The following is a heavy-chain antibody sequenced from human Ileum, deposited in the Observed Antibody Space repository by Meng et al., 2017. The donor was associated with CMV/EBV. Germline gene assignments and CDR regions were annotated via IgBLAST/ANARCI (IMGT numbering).Heavy chain of an antibody. D-gene: IGHD3-10*01. V-gene: IGHV1-69*05. CDR3: ARGVVRGVGYYYGMDV. Sequence: SVKVSCKASGGTFSSYAISWVRQAPGQGLEGMGGIIPIFGTANYAQKFQGRVTITTDESKCTAYMELSSLRTEDTAGDYCARGVVRGVGYYYGMDVWGQGTTVTVSS. CDR1: GGTFSSYA. J-gene: IGHJ6*02. CDR2: IIPIFGTA.